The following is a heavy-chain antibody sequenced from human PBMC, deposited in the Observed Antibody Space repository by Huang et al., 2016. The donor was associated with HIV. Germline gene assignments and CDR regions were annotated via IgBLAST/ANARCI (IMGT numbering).Heavy chain of an antibody. D-gene: IGHD3-3*01. Sequence: EVQLFESGGGLVQPGGSLRLSCEGSVFTVNCYGIGGVRQAQGKGLEWVSAVSGRGGNTYYADAVKGRFTISRDNSKNTLFLQMSGLRAEDTAVYYCSRDDFWSGYSDYYGLDVWGQGTTVTVSS. V-gene: IGHV3-23*01. CDR3: SRDDFWSGYSDYYGLDV. CDR1: VFTVNCYG. J-gene: IGHJ6*02. CDR2: VSGRGGNT.